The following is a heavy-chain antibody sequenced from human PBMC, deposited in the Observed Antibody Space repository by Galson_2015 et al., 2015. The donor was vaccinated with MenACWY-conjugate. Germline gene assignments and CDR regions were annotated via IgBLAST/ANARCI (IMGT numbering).Heavy chain of an antibody. J-gene: IGHJ4*02. D-gene: IGHD6-19*01. CDR3: RAGYSSGWHQFDY. CDR1: GFTFSSYA. V-gene: IGHV3-23*01. Sequence: SLRLSCAASGFTFSSYAMSWVRQAPGKGLEWVSAISGSGGSTYYADSVKGRFTISRDNSKNTLYLQMNSLRAEDTAVYYCRAGYSSGWHQFDYWGQGTLVTVSS. CDR2: ISGSGGST.